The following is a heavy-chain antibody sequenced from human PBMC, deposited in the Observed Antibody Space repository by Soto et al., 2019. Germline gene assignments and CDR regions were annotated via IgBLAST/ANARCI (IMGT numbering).Heavy chain of an antibody. CDR3: ARDRGYNYGSAFDP. D-gene: IGHD5-18*01. Sequence: PGGSLRLSCAASGSTFSHHWMHWVRQSPGKGLVWVSRINGDESTTDYADSVQGRFTISRDNTKNTVYLQMNSLRDEDTGVYYCARDRGYNYGSAFDPWGQGTLVTVS. V-gene: IGHV3-74*01. CDR2: INGDESTT. J-gene: IGHJ5*02. CDR1: GSTFSHHW.